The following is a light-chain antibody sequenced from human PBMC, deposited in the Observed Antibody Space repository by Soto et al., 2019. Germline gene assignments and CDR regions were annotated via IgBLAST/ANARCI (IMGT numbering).Light chain of an antibody. CDR3: TSYTSISTWV. J-gene: IGLJ3*02. CDR2: DVS. Sequence: QSALTQPACVSGSPGQSISISCTGTSSDVGGYNSVSWYQQHPGKAPKLMIYDVSNRPSGVSNRFSGSKSGNTASLTISGLQAEDEADYYCTSYTSISTWVFGGGTKLTVL. V-gene: IGLV2-14*01. CDR1: SSDVGGYNS.